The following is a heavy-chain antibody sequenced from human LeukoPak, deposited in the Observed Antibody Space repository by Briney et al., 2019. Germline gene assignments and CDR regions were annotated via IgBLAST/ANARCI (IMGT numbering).Heavy chain of an antibody. Sequence: GASVKVSCKASGYTFTGYYMHWVRQAPGQGLERMGWINPNSGGTNYAQKFQGRVTMTRDTSISTAYMELSRLRPDDTAVYYCARVTYYYGSGSYSDYWGQGTLVTVSS. CDR2: INPNSGGT. CDR3: ARVTYYYGSGSYSDY. D-gene: IGHD3-10*01. CDR1: GYTFTGYY. J-gene: IGHJ4*02. V-gene: IGHV1-2*02.